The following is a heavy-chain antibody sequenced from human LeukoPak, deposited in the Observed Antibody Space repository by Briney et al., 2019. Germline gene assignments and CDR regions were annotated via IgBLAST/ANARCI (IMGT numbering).Heavy chain of an antibody. V-gene: IGHV4-59*01. J-gene: IGHJ3*02. Sequence: SETLSLTCTVSGGSISSYYWSWVRQPPGKGLEWIGFVYYTGSTNYSPSLKSRVTISVDTSKNQFSLKLRSVTAADTAVYYCARVSISAAFDIWGQGTMVTVSS. CDR3: ARVSISAAFDI. CDR1: GGSISSYY. D-gene: IGHD2-2*01. CDR2: VYYTGST.